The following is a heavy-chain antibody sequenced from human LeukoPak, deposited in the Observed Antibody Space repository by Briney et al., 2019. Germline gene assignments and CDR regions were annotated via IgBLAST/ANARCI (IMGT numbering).Heavy chain of an antibody. CDR1: GFTFSSYE. CDR2: ISYDGSNK. Sequence: PGGSLRLSCAASGFTFSSYEMNWVRQAPGKGLEWVAVISYDGSNKYYGDSVKGRFTISTDNSKNTLYLKMSSLRGEDTAVYYCAKDRYDSSEGWIDYWGQGTLVTVSS. V-gene: IGHV3-30*18. J-gene: IGHJ4*02. D-gene: IGHD3-22*01. CDR3: AKDRYDSSEGWIDY.